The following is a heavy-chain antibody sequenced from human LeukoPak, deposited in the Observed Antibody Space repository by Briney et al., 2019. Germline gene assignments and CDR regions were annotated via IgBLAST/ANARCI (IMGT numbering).Heavy chain of an antibody. CDR1: GGSFSGYY. CDR3: ARQSYYYGSGSADFDY. V-gene: IGHV4-34*01. Sequence: SETLSLTCAVFGGSFSGYYWSWVRQPPGKGLEWIGEINHPGSTNFNPSLKSRVTISVDTSKNQFSLKLSSVTAADTAVYYCARQSYYYGSGSADFDYWGQGTLVTVSS. CDR2: INHPGST. D-gene: IGHD3-10*01. J-gene: IGHJ4*02.